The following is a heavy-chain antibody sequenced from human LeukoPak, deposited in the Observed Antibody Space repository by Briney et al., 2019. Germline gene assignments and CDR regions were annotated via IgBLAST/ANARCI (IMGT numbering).Heavy chain of an antibody. CDR3: ARGARIAVALYYFDY. J-gene: IGHJ4*02. CDR2: IYSGGST. V-gene: IGHV3-53*01. Sequence: PGGSLRLSCAASGFTVSSNYMSWVRQAPGKGLEWVSVIYSGGSTYYADSVKGRFTISRDSSKNTLYLQMNSLRAEDTAVYYCARGARIAVALYYFDYWGQGTLVTVSS. D-gene: IGHD6-19*01. CDR1: GFTVSSNY.